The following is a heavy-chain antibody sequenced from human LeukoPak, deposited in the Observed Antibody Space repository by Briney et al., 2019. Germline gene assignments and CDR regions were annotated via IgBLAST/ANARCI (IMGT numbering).Heavy chain of an antibody. CDR3: ARVGRESSTGWLDY. Sequence: EASVKVSCKASGYTFIGYYLHWVRQAPGQGPEWMGRINVKSGATDYAQKFQGRVTVTRDTSISTAYMELSSLRSDDTAVYYCARVGRESSTGWLDYWGQGTLVTVSS. D-gene: IGHD6-19*01. V-gene: IGHV1-2*06. CDR1: GYTFIGYY. CDR2: INVKSGAT. J-gene: IGHJ4*02.